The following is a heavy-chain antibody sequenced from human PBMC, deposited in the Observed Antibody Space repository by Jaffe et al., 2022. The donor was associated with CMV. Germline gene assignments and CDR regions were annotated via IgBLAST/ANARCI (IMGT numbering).Heavy chain of an antibody. J-gene: IGHJ4*02. CDR2: IYYSGST. Sequence: QVQLQESGPGLVKPSETLSLTCTVSGGSISSYYWSWIRQPPGKGLEWIGYIYYSGSTNYNPSLKSRVTISVDTSKNQFSLKLSSVTAADTAVYYCARGILTGLNRFHSYYFDYWGQGTLVTVSS. V-gene: IGHV4-59*01. CDR1: GGSISSYY. CDR3: ARGILTGLNRFHSYYFDY. D-gene: IGHD3-9*01.